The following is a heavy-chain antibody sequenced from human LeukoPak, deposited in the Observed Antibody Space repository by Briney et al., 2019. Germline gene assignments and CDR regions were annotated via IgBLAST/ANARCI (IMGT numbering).Heavy chain of an antibody. D-gene: IGHD2-15*01. V-gene: IGHV1-2*02. Sequence: GASVKVSCKASGYTFTAYYIHWARQAPGQGLEWMGWVNPNSGGTNYAQNFQGRVTMTSDTSTYTTHMELSRPRSDDTAVYYCARSDVVVVTATTHFDYWGQGTLDTVSS. CDR2: VNPNSGGT. CDR3: ARSDVVVVTATTHFDY. J-gene: IGHJ4*02. CDR1: GYTFTAYY.